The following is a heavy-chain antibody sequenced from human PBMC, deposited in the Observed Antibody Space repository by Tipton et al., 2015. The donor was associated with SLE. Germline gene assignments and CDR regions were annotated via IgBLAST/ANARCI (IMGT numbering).Heavy chain of an antibody. CDR2: IYSSGGT. Sequence: TLSLTCTVPDGSISDYYWTWIRQPAGKGLEWIGRIYSSGGTNYNPSLKSRVAMSVDTSKNQFSLKLNSVTAADTAVYYCARIGDSKDDVWGQGTTVTVSS. V-gene: IGHV4-4*07. CDR3: ARIGDSKDDV. CDR1: DGSISDYY. D-gene: IGHD4-11*01. J-gene: IGHJ6*02.